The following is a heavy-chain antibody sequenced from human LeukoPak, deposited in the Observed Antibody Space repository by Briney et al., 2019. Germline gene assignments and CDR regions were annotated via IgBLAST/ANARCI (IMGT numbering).Heavy chain of an antibody. CDR2: INTNTGNP. CDR3: ARDLGIAAAGTDDY. V-gene: IGHV7-4-1*02. J-gene: IGHJ4*02. Sequence: ASVKVSCKASGYTFTSYGISWVRQAPGQGLEWMGWINTNTGNPTYAQGFTGRFVFSLDTSVSTAYLQISSLKAEDTAVYYCARDLGIAAAGTDDYWGQGTLVTVSS. D-gene: IGHD6-13*01. CDR1: GYTFTSYG.